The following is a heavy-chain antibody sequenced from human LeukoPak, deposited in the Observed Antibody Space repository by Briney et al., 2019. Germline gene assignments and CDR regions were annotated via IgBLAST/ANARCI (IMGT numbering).Heavy chain of an antibody. V-gene: IGHV1-69*06. CDR1: GGTFSSYA. CDR3: ARERTTVTMPNLRPQYYFDY. D-gene: IGHD4-17*01. J-gene: IGHJ4*02. CDR2: IIPIFGTA. Sequence: SVKVSCKASGGTFSSYAISWVRQAPGQGLEWMGGIIPIFGTANYAQKFQGRVTITADKSTSTAYMELSSLRSEDTAVYYCARERTTVTMPNLRPQYYFDYWGQGTLVTVSS.